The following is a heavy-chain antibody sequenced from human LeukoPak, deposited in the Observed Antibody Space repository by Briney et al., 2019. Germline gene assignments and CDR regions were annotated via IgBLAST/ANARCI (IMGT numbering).Heavy chain of an antibody. D-gene: IGHD6-13*01. V-gene: IGHV1-8*01. J-gene: IGHJ4*02. Sequence: ASVKVSCKASGYTFTSYDINWVRQATGPGLEWMGWMNPNSGNTGYAQKFQGRVTMTRNTSISTAYMELSSLRSEDTAVYYCARGTPRYSSSWSFDYWGQGTLVTVSS. CDR3: ARGTPRYSSSWSFDY. CDR1: GYTFTSYD. CDR2: MNPNSGNT.